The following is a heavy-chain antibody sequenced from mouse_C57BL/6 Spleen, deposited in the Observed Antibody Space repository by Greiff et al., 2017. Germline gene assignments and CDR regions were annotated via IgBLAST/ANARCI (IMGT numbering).Heavy chain of an antibody. Sequence: QVQLQQPGAELVRPGTSVKLSCKASGYTFTSYCMHWVKQRPGQGLEWIGVIDPSDSYTNYNQKFKGKATLTVDTSSSTAYMQLSSLTSEDSAVYYCARGNPYYFDYWGQGTTLTVSS. CDR1: GYTFTSYC. CDR2: IDPSDSYT. J-gene: IGHJ2*01. CDR3: ARGNPYYFDY. V-gene: IGHV1-59*01.